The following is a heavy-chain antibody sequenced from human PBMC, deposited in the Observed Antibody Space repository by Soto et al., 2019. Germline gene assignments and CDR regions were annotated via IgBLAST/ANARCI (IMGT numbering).Heavy chain of an antibody. CDR2: ISGSGGST. CDR1: GFTFSSYA. V-gene: IGHV3-23*01. CDR3: AKRYCSSTSCYTPDPFDY. Sequence: GGSLRLSCAASGFTFSSYAMSWVRQAPGKGLEWVSAISGSGGSTYYADSVKGRFTISRDNSKNTLYLQMNSLRAEDTAVYYCAKRYCSSTSCYTPDPFDYWGQGTLVTVSS. J-gene: IGHJ4*02. D-gene: IGHD2-2*02.